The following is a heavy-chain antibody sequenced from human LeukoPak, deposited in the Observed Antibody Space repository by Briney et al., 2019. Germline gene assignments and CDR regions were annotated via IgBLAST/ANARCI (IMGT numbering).Heavy chain of an antibody. CDR3: TTALVSYASDY. J-gene: IGHJ4*02. Sequence: GGSLRLSCAASGFTFRNNWMNWIRQTPGKGLEWVGRIKSKTDGGTTDYAAPVKGRFTISRDDSKNTLYLQMNSLKTEDTAVYYCTTALVSYASDYWGQGTLVTVSS. CDR1: GFTFRNNW. CDR2: IKSKTDGGTT. D-gene: IGHD1-26*01. V-gene: IGHV3-15*01.